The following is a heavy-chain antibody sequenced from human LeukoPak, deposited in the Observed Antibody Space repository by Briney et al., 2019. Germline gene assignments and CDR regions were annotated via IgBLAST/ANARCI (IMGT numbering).Heavy chain of an antibody. CDR1: GYTFTGYY. J-gene: IGHJ3*02. Sequence: ASVKVSCKASGYTFTGYYMHWVRQAPGQGLEWMGWINPNSGGTNYAQKFQGRVTITRNTSISTAYMELSSLRSEDTAVYYCARQYSGIAVAGTGYDAFDIWGQGTMVTVSS. CDR2: INPNSGGT. CDR3: ARQYSGIAVAGTGYDAFDI. D-gene: IGHD6-19*01. V-gene: IGHV1-2*02.